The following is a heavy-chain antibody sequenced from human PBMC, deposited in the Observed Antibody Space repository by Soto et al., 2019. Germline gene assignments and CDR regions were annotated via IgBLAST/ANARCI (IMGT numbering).Heavy chain of an antibody. D-gene: IGHD2-21*02. J-gene: IGHJ6*02. Sequence: SETLSLTCAVHGGSFSGYYWDWIRQPPGKGLEWIGEVNHGGTSNYNPSLKSRAIISVDTSKNQSSLKLNSVTAADTAVYYCARDLWGYCGTDCYPLDVWGRGTTVTVSS. V-gene: IGHV4-34*01. CDR2: VNHGGTS. CDR3: ARDLWGYCGTDCYPLDV. CDR1: GGSFSGYY.